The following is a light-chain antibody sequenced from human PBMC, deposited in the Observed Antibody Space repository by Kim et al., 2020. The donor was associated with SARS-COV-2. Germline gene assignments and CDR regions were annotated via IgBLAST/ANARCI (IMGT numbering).Light chain of an antibody. J-gene: IGKJ4*01. CDR3: QQYGSSPVT. CDR2: GVS. Sequence: SPGKRATLSCRASHRVSSNYLAWYQQKPGQAPRLLIYGVSSRATGIPDRFSGSGSGTDFTLTIRTLEPEDFAVYYCQQYGSSPVTFGGGTKVDIK. V-gene: IGKV3-20*01. CDR1: HRVSSNY.